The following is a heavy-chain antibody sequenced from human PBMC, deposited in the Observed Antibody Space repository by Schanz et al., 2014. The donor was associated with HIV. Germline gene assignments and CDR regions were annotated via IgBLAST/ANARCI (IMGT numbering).Heavy chain of an antibody. J-gene: IGHJ4*02. CDR3: ARVFGRTYGWPDY. V-gene: IGHV3-23*01. CDR2: ISESGGRS. CDR1: GFTFNNYA. D-gene: IGHD3-10*01. Sequence: EVQLLDSGGGLVQPGGSLRLSCVASGFTFNNYAMTWVRQAPGKGLEWVSSISESGGRSYYADSVNGRFTISRDNSKNTLYLQMNSLRAEDAAVYYCARVFGRTYGWPDYWGQGTLVTVSS.